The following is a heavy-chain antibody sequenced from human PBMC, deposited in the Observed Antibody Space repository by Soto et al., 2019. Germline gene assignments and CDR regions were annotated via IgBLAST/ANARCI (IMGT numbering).Heavy chain of an antibody. CDR2: IIPIFATP. CDR1: GGFNSYS. J-gene: IGHJ5*02. Sequence: QVQLVQSGAEVKKPGSSVKVSCKGSGGFNSYSISWVRQAPGQGPEWMGGIIPIFATPTYAQKLQGRVTITADKSTSTAYMELSRLTSEDTAVYYCARGGPVIIPAATNWFDHWGQGTLVSVYS. D-gene: IGHD2-2*01. CDR3: ARGGPVIIPAATNWFDH. V-gene: IGHV1-69*06.